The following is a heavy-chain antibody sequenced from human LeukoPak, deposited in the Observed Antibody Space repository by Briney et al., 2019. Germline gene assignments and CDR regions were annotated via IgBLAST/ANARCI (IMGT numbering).Heavy chain of an antibody. CDR3: TTGYYYGSGSHYRPDAFDI. CDR1: GFTFSNAW. V-gene: IGHV3-15*01. J-gene: IGHJ3*02. D-gene: IGHD3-10*01. CDR2: IKSKTDGGTT. Sequence: KSGGSLRLSCAASGFTFSNAWMSWVRQAPGKGLEWVGRIKSKTDGGTTDYAAPVKGRFTISRDDSKNTLYLQMNSLKTEDTAVYYCTTGYYYGSGSHYRPDAFDIWGQGTMVTVSS.